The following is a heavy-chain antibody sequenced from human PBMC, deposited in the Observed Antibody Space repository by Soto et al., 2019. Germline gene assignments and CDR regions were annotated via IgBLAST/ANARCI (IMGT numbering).Heavy chain of an antibody. J-gene: IGHJ5*02. CDR1: GYTFTSYG. CDR2: ISAYNGNT. CDR3: AREAPAYDDYGDYQSSDWFDP. V-gene: IGHV1-18*01. Sequence: ASVKISCKASGYTFTSYGISWVRQAPGQGLEWMGWISAYNGNTNYAQKLQGRVTMTTDTSTSTAYMELRSLRSDDTALYYCAREAPAYDDYGDYQSSDWFDPWGQGTLVTVSS. D-gene: IGHD4-17*01.